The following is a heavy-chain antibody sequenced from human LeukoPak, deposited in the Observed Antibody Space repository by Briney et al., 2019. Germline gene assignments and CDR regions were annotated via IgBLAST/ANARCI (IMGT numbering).Heavy chain of an antibody. CDR3: ARENSYGMDV. CDR1: GYTFTSYA. CDR2: ISGYDGNT. Sequence: ASVKVSCKASGYTFTSYAISWVRQAPGQGLEWMGWISGYDGNTSYEQNLQGRVTMTTDISTRTADMELRSLRYDDTAVYYCARENSYGMDVWGQGTTVTVSS. V-gene: IGHV1-18*01. J-gene: IGHJ6*02.